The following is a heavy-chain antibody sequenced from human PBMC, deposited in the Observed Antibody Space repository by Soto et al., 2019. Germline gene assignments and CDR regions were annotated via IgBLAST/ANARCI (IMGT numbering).Heavy chain of an antibody. V-gene: IGHV3-30-3*02. CDR1: GFTLIRYA. D-gene: IGHD1-26*01. CDR2: ISNDETYK. Sequence: LRLSCAASGFTLIRYAMHWVRQPPGKGLEWVAVISNDETYKEYADSVKGRFTISRDNSKNTVDLQMNSLRVEDTAVYYCARRGRQAGNNCFDSWRQGVLVTVSS. J-gene: IGHJ5*01. CDR3: ARRGRQAGNNCFDS.